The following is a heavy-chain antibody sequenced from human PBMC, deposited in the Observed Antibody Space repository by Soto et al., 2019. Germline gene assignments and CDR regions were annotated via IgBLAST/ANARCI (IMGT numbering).Heavy chain of an antibody. J-gene: IGHJ3*02. CDR3: ARGGYVYGSDAFDI. CDR1: GGSISSGGYY. CDR2: IYYIGAT. D-gene: IGHD5-18*01. Sequence: QVQLQESGPGLVKPSQTLSLTCTVSGGSISSGGYYWTWIRQHPGKGLEWIGHIYYIGATHYIPSLQSCVTISLDTSKNRFHLKLTTVTAADTALYYCARGGYVYGSDAFDIWGQGTMVTVSS. V-gene: IGHV4-31*03.